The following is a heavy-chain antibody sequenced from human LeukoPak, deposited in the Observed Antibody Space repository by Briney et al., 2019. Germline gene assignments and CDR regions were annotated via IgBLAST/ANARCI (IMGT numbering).Heavy chain of an antibody. CDR1: GFTFSSYS. J-gene: IGHJ4*02. Sequence: GGSLRLSCAASGFTFSSYSMNWVRQAPGKGLEWVSSISSSSNYIYYADSVKGRFTISRDNARNSLYLQMNSLRAEDTALYYCARDAIYGDYYFDYWGQGTLVTVSS. CDR2: ISSSSNYI. CDR3: ARDAIYGDYYFDY. V-gene: IGHV3-21*01. D-gene: IGHD4-17*01.